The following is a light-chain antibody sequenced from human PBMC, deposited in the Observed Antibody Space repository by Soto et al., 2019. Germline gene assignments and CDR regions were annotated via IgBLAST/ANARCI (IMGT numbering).Light chain of an antibody. CDR1: SGHNTYA. CDR2: LTSDGTH. J-gene: IGLJ2*01. Sequence: QPVLTQSPSASASLGASVKLTCTLSSGHNTYAIAWHQQQPEKGPRYLMKLTSDGTHSKGDGIPDRFSGSSSGAERHLTISSLQSEDEADYYCQTWGTAIHDVVFGGGTKLTVL. V-gene: IGLV4-69*01. CDR3: QTWGTAIHDVV.